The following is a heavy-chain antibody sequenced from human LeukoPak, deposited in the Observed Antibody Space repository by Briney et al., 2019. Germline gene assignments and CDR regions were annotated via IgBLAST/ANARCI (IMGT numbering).Heavy chain of an antibody. CDR1: GGSFSGYY. J-gene: IGHJ4*02. CDR2: INHSGST. Sequence: SETLSLTCAVYGGSFSGYYWSWIRQPPGKGLEWIGDINHSGSTNYNPSLKSRVTISVDTSKNQFSLKLSSVTAADTAVYYCARERVGYCSSTSCQARFDYWGQGTLVTVSS. CDR3: ARERVGYCSSTSCQARFDY. V-gene: IGHV4-34*01. D-gene: IGHD2-2*01.